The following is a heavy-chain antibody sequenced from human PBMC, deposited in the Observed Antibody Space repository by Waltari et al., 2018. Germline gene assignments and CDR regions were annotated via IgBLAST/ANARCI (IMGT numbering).Heavy chain of an antibody. D-gene: IGHD6-13*01. CDR1: GRSISSHY. CDR2: IYYSGST. J-gene: IGHJ6*02. CDR3: ARGGNSYYYGMDV. V-gene: IGHV4-59*11. Sequence: QVQLQESGPGLVKPSETLSLTCTVSGRSISSHYWRCIRQPPGKGLEWIGYIYYSGSTNYNPSLKSRVTISVDTSKNQFSLKLSSVTAADTAVYYCARGGNSYYYGMDVWGQGTTVTVSS.